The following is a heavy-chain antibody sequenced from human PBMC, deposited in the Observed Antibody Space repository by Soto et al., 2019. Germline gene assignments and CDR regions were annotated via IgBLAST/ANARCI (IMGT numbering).Heavy chain of an antibody. CDR1: GYTFTSYG. J-gene: IGHJ6*03. CDR3: ARGYVTGYIYQLLHNQYYYYYMDV. CDR2: ISAYNGNT. V-gene: IGHV1-18*01. D-gene: IGHD2-2*01. Sequence: ASVKVSCKASGYTFTSYGISWVRQAPGQGLEWMGWISAYNGNTNYAQKLQGRVTMTTDTSTSTAYRELRSLRSDDTAVYYCARGYVTGYIYQLLHNQYYYYYMDVWGKGTTVTVSS.